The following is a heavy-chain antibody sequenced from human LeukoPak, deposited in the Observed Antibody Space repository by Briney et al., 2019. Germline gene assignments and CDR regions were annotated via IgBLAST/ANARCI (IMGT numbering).Heavy chain of an antibody. CDR1: GGSISSYY. Sequence: PSETLSLTCTVCGGSISSYYLSWIRQPPGKGLEWIGYVFYSGTTNYNPSPKSRVTISVDTSKNQFSLKLSSVTAADTAVYYCARHDDWATGRYYFDYWGQGTLVTVSS. V-gene: IGHV4-59*08. CDR3: ARHDDWATGRYYFDY. CDR2: VFYSGTT. D-gene: IGHD1-1*01. J-gene: IGHJ4*02.